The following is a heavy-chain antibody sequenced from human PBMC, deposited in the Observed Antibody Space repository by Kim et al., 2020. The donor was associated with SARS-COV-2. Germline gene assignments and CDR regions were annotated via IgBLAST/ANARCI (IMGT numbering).Heavy chain of an antibody. D-gene: IGHD3-10*01. CDR2: ISYDGSNK. J-gene: IGHJ3*02. V-gene: IGHV3-30-3*01. Sequence: GGSLRLSCAASGFTFSSYAMHWVRQAPGKGLEWVAVISYDGSNKYYADSVKGRFTISRDNSKNTLYLQMNSLRAEDTAVYYCARFDSFGAHTDAFDIWGQGTMVTVSS. CDR1: GFTFSSYA. CDR3: ARFDSFGAHTDAFDI.